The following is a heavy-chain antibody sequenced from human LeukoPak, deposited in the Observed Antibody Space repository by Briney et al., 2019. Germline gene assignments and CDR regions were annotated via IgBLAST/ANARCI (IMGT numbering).Heavy chain of an antibody. D-gene: IGHD2-15*01. Sequence: ASVKVSCKASGGTFSSYAISWVRQAPGQGLXXXXXXXXXXGTANYAQKFQGRVTITADESTSTAYMELSSLRSEDTAVYYCARSHSRVAATSGPRYYYYGMDVWGKGTTVTVSS. CDR2: XXXXXGTA. V-gene: IGHV1-69*01. J-gene: IGHJ6*04. CDR1: GGTFSSYA. CDR3: ARSHSRVAATSGPRYYYYGMDV.